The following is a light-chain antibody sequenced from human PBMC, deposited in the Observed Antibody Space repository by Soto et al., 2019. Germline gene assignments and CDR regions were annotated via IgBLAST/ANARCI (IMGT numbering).Light chain of an antibody. CDR2: AAS. Sequence: DIQMTQSPSSLSASVGDRVTITCRASQGISNYLAWYQQKPGKVPKLQIYAASTLQSGVPSRFSGSGSETDFTLTNSSLQPEDVATYYCQKYNSAPYTFGQGTKLEIK. J-gene: IGKJ2*01. CDR1: QGISNY. CDR3: QKYNSAPYT. V-gene: IGKV1-27*01.